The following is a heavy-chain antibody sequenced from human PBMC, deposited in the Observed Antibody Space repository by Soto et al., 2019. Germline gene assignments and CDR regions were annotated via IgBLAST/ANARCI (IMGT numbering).Heavy chain of an antibody. CDR2: ISSSSSTI. D-gene: IGHD6-13*01. V-gene: IGHV3-48*02. J-gene: IGHJ3*02. CDR1: GFTFSSYS. CDR3: ARDLYSSSWPRKTRDAFDI. Sequence: GGSLRLSCAASGFTFSSYSMNWVRQAPGKGLEWVSYISSSSSTIYYADSVKGRFTISRDNAKKSLYLQMNSLRDEDTAVYYWARDLYSSSWPRKTRDAFDIWGQGTMVTVSS.